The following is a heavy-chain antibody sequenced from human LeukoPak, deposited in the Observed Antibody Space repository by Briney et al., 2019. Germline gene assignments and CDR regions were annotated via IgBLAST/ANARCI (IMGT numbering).Heavy chain of an antibody. Sequence: SETLSLTCTVAGGXSSSSGYYWGWIRQPPGKGLEWIGSIYYSGSTYYNPSLKSRVTISVDTSKNQFSLKLTSVTAADTAVYYCARHMDYYYYGMDVWGQGTTVTVSS. J-gene: IGHJ6*02. CDR2: IYYSGST. V-gene: IGHV4-39*01. CDR3: ARHMDYYYYGMDV. CDR1: GGXSSSSGYY. D-gene: IGHD3-10*01.